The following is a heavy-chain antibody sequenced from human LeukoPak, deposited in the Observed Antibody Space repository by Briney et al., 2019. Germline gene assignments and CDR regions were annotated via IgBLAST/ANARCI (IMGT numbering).Heavy chain of an antibody. CDR1: GFTFRTYG. CDR2: ISFDGSKR. CDR3: ARGHYYGSGSYYNLPDY. D-gene: IGHD3-10*01. Sequence: GGSLRLSCAASGFTFRTYGMHWVRQAPGKGLEWVAFISFDGSKRYFTDSVKGRFTISRDNAKNSLYLQMNSLRAEDTAVYYCARGHYYGSGSYYNLPDYWGQGTLVTVSS. V-gene: IGHV3-30*03. J-gene: IGHJ4*02.